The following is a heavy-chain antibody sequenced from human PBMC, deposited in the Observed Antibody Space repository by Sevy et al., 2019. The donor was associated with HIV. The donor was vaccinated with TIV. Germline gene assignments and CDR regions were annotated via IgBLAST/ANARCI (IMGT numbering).Heavy chain of an antibody. Sequence: GESLKISCAASGFTFSNAWMSWVRQAPGKGLEWVGRIKSKTDGGTTDYAAPVKGRFTISRDDSKNTLYLQMNSLKTEDTAVYYCTTPAATGYYYYGMDVWGQGTTVTVS. CDR1: GFTFSNAW. D-gene: IGHD6-25*01. CDR2: IKSKTDGGTT. CDR3: TTPAATGYYYYGMDV. J-gene: IGHJ6*02. V-gene: IGHV3-15*01.